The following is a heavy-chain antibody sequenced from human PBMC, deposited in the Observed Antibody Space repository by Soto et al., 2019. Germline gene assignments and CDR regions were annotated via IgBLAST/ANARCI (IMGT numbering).Heavy chain of an antibody. CDR1: GFTFSSYS. Sequence: GGSLPLSCAASGFTFSSYSMNWVRQAPGTGLEWIGRIKSKADGGTTDYAAPVKGRFTISRDDSKNTLYLQMNSLKTEDTAVYYCTTLGSITIFGVVISGVYYYGMDVWGQGTTVTVSS. CDR2: IKSKADGGTT. D-gene: IGHD3-3*01. J-gene: IGHJ6*02. CDR3: TTLGSITIFGVVISGVYYYGMDV. V-gene: IGHV3-15*01.